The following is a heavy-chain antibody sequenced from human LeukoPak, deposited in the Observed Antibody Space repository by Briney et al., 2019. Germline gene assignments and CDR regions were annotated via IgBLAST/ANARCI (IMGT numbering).Heavy chain of an antibody. Sequence: MPGGSLRLSCAASGFTFSSYSMNWVRQAPGKGLEWVSSISSSSSYIYYADSVKGRFTISRDNAKNSLYLQMNSLRAEDTAVYYCAREQWELLIPFDYWGQGTLVTVSS. V-gene: IGHV3-21*01. CDR2: ISSSSSYI. CDR3: AREQWELLIPFDY. CDR1: GFTFSSYS. D-gene: IGHD1-26*01. J-gene: IGHJ4*02.